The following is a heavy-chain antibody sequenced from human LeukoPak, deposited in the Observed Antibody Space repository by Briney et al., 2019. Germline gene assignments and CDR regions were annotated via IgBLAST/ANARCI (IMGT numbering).Heavy chain of an antibody. J-gene: IGHJ4*02. CDR3: ARGPGGCSGGSCYHDY. Sequence: ASVEVSCKASGYTFTTYDISWVRQAPGQGLEWMGWINTHTGSTNYAQNLQGRVTMTTDTSTSTAYMELRSLGSDDTAVYYCARGPGGCSGGSCYHDYWGQGNVVIVSS. D-gene: IGHD2-15*01. CDR2: INTHTGST. CDR1: GYTFTTYD. V-gene: IGHV1-18*01.